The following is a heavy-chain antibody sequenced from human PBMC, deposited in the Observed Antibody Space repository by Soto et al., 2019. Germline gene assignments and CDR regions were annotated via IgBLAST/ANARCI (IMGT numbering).Heavy chain of an antibody. CDR1: GGSISSSSYY. CDR3: ARQWVLEWLSNGWFGP. Sequence: SETLSLTCTVSGGSISSSSYYWGWIRQPPGKGLEWIGSIYYSGSTYYNPSLKSRVTISVDTSKNQFSLKLSSVTAADTAVYYCARQWVLEWLSNGWFGPWGQGTLVTVSS. V-gene: IGHV4-39*01. CDR2: IYYSGST. J-gene: IGHJ5*02. D-gene: IGHD3-3*01.